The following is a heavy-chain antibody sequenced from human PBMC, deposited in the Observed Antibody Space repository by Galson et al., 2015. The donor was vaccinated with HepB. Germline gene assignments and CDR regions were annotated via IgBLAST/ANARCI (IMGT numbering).Heavy chain of an antibody. V-gene: IGHV3-21*01. CDR2: ISSSSSYI. Sequence: SLRLSCAASGFTFSSYSMNWVRQAPGKGLEWVSSISSSSSYIYYADSVKGRFTISSDNAKNSLYLQMNSLRAGDTAVYYCVFLRGNDLKPLDYWGQGILVTVSS. CDR3: VFLRGNDLKPLDY. J-gene: IGHJ4*02. D-gene: IGHD5-12*01. CDR1: GFTFSSYS.